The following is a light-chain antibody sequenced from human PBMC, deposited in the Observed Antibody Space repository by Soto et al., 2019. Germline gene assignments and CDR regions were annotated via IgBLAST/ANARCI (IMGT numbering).Light chain of an antibody. CDR1: QSVGSN. V-gene: IGKV3-15*01. J-gene: IGKJ5*01. CDR2: DVS. Sequence: EIVMTQSPATLSVSPGDRATLSCRASQSVGSNLAWYQQKVGQAPRLLIYDVSTRATGVPVRFGGSGSGTEFTLTISSLQSEDFAVYYCQQYNNWPPWITFGQGTRREIK. CDR3: QQYNNWPPWIT.